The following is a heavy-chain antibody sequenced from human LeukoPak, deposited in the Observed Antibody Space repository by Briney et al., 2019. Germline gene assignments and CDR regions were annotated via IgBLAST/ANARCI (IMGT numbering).Heavy chain of an antibody. CDR1: GYSISSGYY. Sequence: SETLSPTCTVSGYSISSGYYWGWIRQPPGKGLEWIGSIYHSGSTYYNPSLKSRVTISVDTSKNQFSLKLSSVTAADTAVYYCARQGSAAAGNSDYWGQGTLVTVSS. CDR3: ARQGSAAAGNSDY. D-gene: IGHD6-13*01. CDR2: IYHSGST. J-gene: IGHJ4*02. V-gene: IGHV4-38-2*02.